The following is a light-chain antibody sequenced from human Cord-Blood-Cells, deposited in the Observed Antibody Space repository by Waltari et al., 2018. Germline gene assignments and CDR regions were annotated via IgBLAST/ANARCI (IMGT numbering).Light chain of an antibody. V-gene: IGKV3-20*01. Sequence: DIVLTQPPGTLTLSRGGRATLSCRASQSVSSSYLAWYQQKPGQAPGLLIYGASSRATGIPDRFSGSGSGTDFTLTISRLEPEDFAVYYCQQYGSSPWTFGQGTKVEIK. J-gene: IGKJ1*01. CDR3: QQYGSSPWT. CDR2: GAS. CDR1: QSVSSSY.